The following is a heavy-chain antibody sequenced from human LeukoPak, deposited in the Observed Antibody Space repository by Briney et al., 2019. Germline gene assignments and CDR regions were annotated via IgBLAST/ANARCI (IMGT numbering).Heavy chain of an antibody. J-gene: IGHJ4*02. D-gene: IGHD3-10*01. Sequence: GGSLRLSCAASGFTFDDYAMHWVRQAPGKGLEWVSGISWNSGTIGYADSVKGRFTISRDNAKNSLYLQMNSLRAEDTALNYCAKDVFTMVRGVLEYWGQGTLVTVSS. CDR3: AKDVFTMVRGVLEY. CDR1: GFTFDDYA. V-gene: IGHV3-9*01. CDR2: ISWNSGTI.